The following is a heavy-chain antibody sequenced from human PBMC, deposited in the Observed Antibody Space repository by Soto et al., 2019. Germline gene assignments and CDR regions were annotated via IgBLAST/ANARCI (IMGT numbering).Heavy chain of an antibody. J-gene: IGHJ4*02. D-gene: IGHD6-19*01. Sequence: GGSLRLSCAASGFTFSSYGMHWVRQAPGKGLEWVAVIWYDGSNKYYADPVKGRFTISRNNSKNTLYLQMNSLRAEDTAVYYCARGGWGSGWYGYYFDYWGQGTLVTVSS. CDR1: GFTFSSYG. CDR3: ARGGWGSGWYGYYFDY. CDR2: IWYDGSNK. V-gene: IGHV3-33*01.